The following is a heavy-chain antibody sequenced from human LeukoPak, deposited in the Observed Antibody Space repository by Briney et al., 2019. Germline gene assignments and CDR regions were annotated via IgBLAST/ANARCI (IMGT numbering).Heavy chain of an antibody. CDR2: LSYDGNTE. CDR1: GFTFSSYG. J-gene: IGHJ6*03. D-gene: IGHD6-13*01. V-gene: IGHV3-30*19. Sequence: GGSLRLSCAASGFTFSSYGMHWVRQAPGKGLEWVSVLSYDGNTEYYADSVKGRFTISRDNSKNTLFLQMNSLRADDTAVYYCARDPHRQLSYYYYMDIWGKGTTVTVSS. CDR3: ARDPHRQLSYYYYMDI.